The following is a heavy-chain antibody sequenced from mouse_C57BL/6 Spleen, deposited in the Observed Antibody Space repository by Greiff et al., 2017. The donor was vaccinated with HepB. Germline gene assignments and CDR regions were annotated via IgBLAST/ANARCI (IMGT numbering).Heavy chain of an antibody. V-gene: IGHV10-1*01. CDR3: VRHYGYGAMDY. CDR2: IRSKSNNYAT. D-gene: IGHD2-2*01. Sequence: EVQLVESGGGLVQPKGSLKLSCAASGFSFNTYAMNWVRQAPGKGLEWVARIRSKSNNYATYYADSVKDRFTISRDDSESMLYLQMNNLKTEDTAMYYCVRHYGYGAMDYWGQGTSVTVSS. J-gene: IGHJ4*01. CDR1: GFSFNTYA.